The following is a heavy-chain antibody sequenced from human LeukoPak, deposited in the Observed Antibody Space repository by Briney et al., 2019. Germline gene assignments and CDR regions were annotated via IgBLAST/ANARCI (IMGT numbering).Heavy chain of an antibody. V-gene: IGHV3-30*02. J-gene: IGHJ3*02. CDR1: GFTFSSHG. Sequence: GGSLRIFCCASGFTFSSHGHHWGRPASGQGLGGVAFIRYDGSNKYYADSVKGRFTISRDNSKNTLYLQMNSLRAEDTAVYYCASASSSRNAFDIWGQGTMVTVSS. D-gene: IGHD6-6*01. CDR3: ASASSSRNAFDI. CDR2: IRYDGSNK.